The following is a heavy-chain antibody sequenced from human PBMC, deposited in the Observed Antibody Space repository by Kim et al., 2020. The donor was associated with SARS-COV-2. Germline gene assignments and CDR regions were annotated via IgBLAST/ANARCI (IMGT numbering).Heavy chain of an antibody. CDR1: GFTFINYA. J-gene: IGHJ4*02. D-gene: IGHD4-17*01. V-gene: IGHV3-23*01. Sequence: GGSLRLFCAAYGFTFINYAMGWVRQAPGKGLEWVSGIGGSGHKTFYPDSVKGRFTINRANSQNTFYLQMKRVTAEDTAVYYCAREDYNDWQGGVFDYWGQGTLVTVSS. CDR2: IGGSGHKT. CDR3: AREDYNDWQGGVFDY.